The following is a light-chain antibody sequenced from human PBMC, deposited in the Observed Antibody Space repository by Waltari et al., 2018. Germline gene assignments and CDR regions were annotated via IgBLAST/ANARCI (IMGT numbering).Light chain of an antibody. CDR3: QQYHSVPLT. V-gene: IGKV1-33*01. J-gene: IGKJ4*01. Sequence: DIHMTQSPSSLSAPVGDRVTITCQASQDIKQSLNWFHEKPGKAPEVLIFDASNSQTGAPTRFSGSGSGTDFTFTISSLQPADMRTYYCQQYHSVPLTFSGGTKVEIK. CDR2: DAS. CDR1: QDIKQS.